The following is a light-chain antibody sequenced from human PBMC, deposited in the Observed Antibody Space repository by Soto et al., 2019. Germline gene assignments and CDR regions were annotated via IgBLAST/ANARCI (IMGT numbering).Light chain of an antibody. Sequence: QSALTQPPSASGSLGQSVTISCTGTSSDVGGYNYVSWHQQQPGKAPKVMIYEVTKRPPGVPERFSGSKSGNTASLTVSGLQAEDDDYYYWSSFAGGGNPVLLGGGTKLTVL. CDR1: SSDVGGYNY. J-gene: IGLJ2*01. CDR3: SSFAGGGNPVL. V-gene: IGLV2-8*01. CDR2: EVT.